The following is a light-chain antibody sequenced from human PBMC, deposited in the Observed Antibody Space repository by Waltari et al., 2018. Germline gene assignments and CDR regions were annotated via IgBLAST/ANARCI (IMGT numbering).Light chain of an antibody. V-gene: IGKV1-5*03. J-gene: IGKJ1*01. CDR3: QQYSDDWT. CDR2: RAS. CDR1: QSINRW. Sequence: DTQMTQSPSTLSASLGDTVSITCRARQSINRWLAWYQQKPGKAPNRLLYRASTLESGVPSRFSGSEAGADFTLTIISLQPDDFATYYCQQYSDDWTFGQGTKVEIK.